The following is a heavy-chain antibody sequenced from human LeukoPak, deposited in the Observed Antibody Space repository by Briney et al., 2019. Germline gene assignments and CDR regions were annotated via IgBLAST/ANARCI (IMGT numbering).Heavy chain of an antibody. J-gene: IGHJ3*02. CDR3: ATLVGYGYGYYNAFDI. Sequence: SGGSLRLSCAASGFTFSSYWMHWVRQAPGKGLVWVSRINSDGSSTSYADSVKGRFTISRDNAKNTLYLQMNSLRAEDTAVYYCATLVGYGYGYYNAFDIWGQGTMVTVSS. CDR1: GFTFSSYW. CDR2: INSDGSST. D-gene: IGHD5-18*01. V-gene: IGHV3-74*01.